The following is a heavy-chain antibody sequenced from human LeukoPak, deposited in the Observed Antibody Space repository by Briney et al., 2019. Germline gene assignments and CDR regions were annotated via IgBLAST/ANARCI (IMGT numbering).Heavy chain of an antibody. V-gene: IGHV4-4*02. Sequence: SETLSLTCTVSGGSISRSNWWSWVRQPPGKGLERIGEIYHTGSTNYNPSLKSRVTISVDKSKNQFSLKLSSVTAADTAVYYCARDPNYYGSGSSADYWGQGTLVTVSS. CDR3: ARDPNYYGSGSSADY. CDR1: GGSISRSNW. D-gene: IGHD3-10*01. CDR2: IYHTGST. J-gene: IGHJ4*02.